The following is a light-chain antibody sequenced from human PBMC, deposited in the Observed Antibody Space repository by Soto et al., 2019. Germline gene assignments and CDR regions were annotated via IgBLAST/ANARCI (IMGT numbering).Light chain of an antibody. Sequence: DIQMTQSPSSLSASVGDRVTITRQASQDISNYLNWYQQKPGKAPKLLIYDASNLETGVPSRFSGSGSGTDFTFTISSPQPEDIATYYCQQYDNLPRYTFGQGTKLEIK. V-gene: IGKV1-33*01. CDR1: QDISNY. CDR2: DAS. CDR3: QQYDNLPRYT. J-gene: IGKJ2*01.